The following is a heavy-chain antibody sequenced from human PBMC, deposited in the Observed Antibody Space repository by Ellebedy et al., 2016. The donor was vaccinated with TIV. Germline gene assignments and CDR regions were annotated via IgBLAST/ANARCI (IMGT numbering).Heavy chain of an antibody. D-gene: IGHD2-2*01. Sequence: KFQGRVTITRDTSTSTAYMELRSLRSDDTAVYYCARELFRPGEFDYWGQGTLVTVSS. V-gene: IGHV1-18*01. CDR3: ARELFRPGEFDY. J-gene: IGHJ4*02.